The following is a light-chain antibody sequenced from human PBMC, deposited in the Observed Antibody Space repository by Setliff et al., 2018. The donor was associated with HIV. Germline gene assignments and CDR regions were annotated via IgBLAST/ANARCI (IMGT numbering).Light chain of an antibody. CDR1: SSDVRTYNF. V-gene: IGLV2-14*03. J-gene: IGLJ1*01. Sequence: QSVLTQPAPVSGSPGQSITISYTGTSSDVRTYNFSSWYQQHPGKGPKLMIYDVSNRPSVVSNRFSRSKSGNTASLTISGLQAADEADYYCSSYTSSTPLYVFGTGTKVTVL. CDR2: DVS. CDR3: SSYTSSTPLYV.